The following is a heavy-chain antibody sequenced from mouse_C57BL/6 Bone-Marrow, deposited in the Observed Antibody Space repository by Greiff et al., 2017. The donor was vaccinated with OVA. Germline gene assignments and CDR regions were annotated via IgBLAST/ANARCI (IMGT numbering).Heavy chain of an antibody. D-gene: IGHD1-1*01. J-gene: IGHJ2*01. Sequence: EVKLVESGGGLVKPGGSLKLSCAASGFTFSSYAMSWVRQTPEKRLEWVATISDGGSYTYYPANVKGRFTISRDNAKNNLYLQMSHLKSEDTAMDYCARDRGTTVVRPFDYWGQGTTLTVSS. V-gene: IGHV5-4*01. CDR3: ARDRGTTVVRPFDY. CDR1: GFTFSSYA. CDR2: ISDGGSYT.